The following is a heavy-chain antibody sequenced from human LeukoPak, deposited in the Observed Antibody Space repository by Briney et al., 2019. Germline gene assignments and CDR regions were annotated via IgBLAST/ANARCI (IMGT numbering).Heavy chain of an antibody. J-gene: IGHJ4*02. V-gene: IGHV1-18*01. CDR2: ISTYRGDT. D-gene: IGHD6-25*01. CDR3: ASETAGAFDY. Sequence: ASVKVSCKASGYTSTTYGISWVRQAPGQGLEWMAWISTYRGDTNLAQKFQGRVTTTRDTLTNIAFMELRSLRADDTAVYECASETAGAFDYWGQGTLVTVSS. CDR1: GYTSTTYG.